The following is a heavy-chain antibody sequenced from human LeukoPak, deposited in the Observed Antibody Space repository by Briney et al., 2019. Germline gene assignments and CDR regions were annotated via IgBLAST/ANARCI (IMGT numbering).Heavy chain of an antibody. Sequence: ASVKVSFKASGGTLNSYAISWVRQAPGQGLEWMGRIIPILGIANYAQKFQGRVTITADKSTSTAYMELSSLRSEDTAVYYCARDPQQLVHWSDPWGQGTLVTVSS. V-gene: IGHV1-69*04. CDR3: ARDPQQLVHWSDP. D-gene: IGHD6-13*01. J-gene: IGHJ5*02. CDR1: GGTLNSYA. CDR2: IIPILGIA.